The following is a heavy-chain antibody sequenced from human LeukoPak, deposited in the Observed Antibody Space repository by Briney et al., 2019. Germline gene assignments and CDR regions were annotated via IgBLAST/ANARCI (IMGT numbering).Heavy chain of an antibody. CDR3: ARIRGGIAVAGTGGSFDAFDI. D-gene: IGHD6-19*01. CDR1: GFSLSTSGMC. V-gene: IGHV2-70*11. CDR2: IDWDDDK. J-gene: IGHJ3*02. Sequence: SGPTLVNPTQTLTLTCTFSGFSLSTSGMCVSWIRQPPGKALEWPARIDWDDDKYYSTSLKTRLTISKDTSKNQVVLTMTNMDPVDTATYYCARIRGGIAVAGTGGSFDAFDIWGQGTMVTVSS.